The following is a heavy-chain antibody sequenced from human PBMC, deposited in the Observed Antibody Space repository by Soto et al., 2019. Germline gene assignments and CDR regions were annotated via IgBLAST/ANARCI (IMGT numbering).Heavy chain of an antibody. Sequence: SVKVSCKASGFSLSTSTVQWVRQSRGHRLEWIGWIVVGNGNTNFAQNLRQRVTFSRDMSTNTAYMDVNSLRSDDTDMYYCATASRGYTFGFDSWGQGSLVTVSS. D-gene: IGHD3-16*01. J-gene: IGHJ4*02. V-gene: IGHV1-58*01. CDR3: ATASRGYTFGFDS. CDR1: GFSLSTST. CDR2: IVVGNGNT.